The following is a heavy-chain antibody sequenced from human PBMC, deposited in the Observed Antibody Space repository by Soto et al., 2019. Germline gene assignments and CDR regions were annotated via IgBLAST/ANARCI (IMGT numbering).Heavy chain of an antibody. D-gene: IGHD6-6*01. J-gene: IGHJ5*02. CDR3: ANYFMSRPWFDT. CDR1: GGSINNSTSF. Sequence: LSLTCSVSGGSINNSTSFWGWLRQSPGKGLEWIATINYRWPAEYNPSLKSRVTISVDRSRNVLPLQMNYVTAPDTAVYYCANYFMSRPWFDTWGQGTLVTVTS. CDR2: INYRWPA. V-gene: IGHV4-39*02.